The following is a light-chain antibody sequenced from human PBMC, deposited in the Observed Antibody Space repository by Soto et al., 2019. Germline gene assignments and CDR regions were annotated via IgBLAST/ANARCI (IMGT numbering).Light chain of an antibody. CDR3: SSYAGSNNHVL. Sequence: QSALTQPPSASGSPGQSVTISCTGTSSDVGGYVSWYQQHPGKAPKLMIYEVSKRPSGVPDRFSASKSGNTASLTVSGLQAEDEADYYCSSYAGSNNHVLFGGGTKLTVL. CDR1: SSDVGGY. J-gene: IGLJ2*01. V-gene: IGLV2-8*01. CDR2: EVS.